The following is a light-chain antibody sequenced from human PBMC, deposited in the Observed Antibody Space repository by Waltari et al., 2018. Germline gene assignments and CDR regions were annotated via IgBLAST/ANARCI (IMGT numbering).Light chain of an antibody. CDR1: QNLSSNF. Sequence: IVLTQSPGTLSLSPGDKASLSCKASQNLSSNFLAWYRQRPGQPPGLLIHGAAKRDAGIPDTFSGSGSGTDFTLTISRLEAEDSAVYYCQQYGTSPYTFGQGTKVEIK. V-gene: IGKV3-20*01. J-gene: IGKJ2*01. CDR2: GAA. CDR3: QQYGTSPYT.